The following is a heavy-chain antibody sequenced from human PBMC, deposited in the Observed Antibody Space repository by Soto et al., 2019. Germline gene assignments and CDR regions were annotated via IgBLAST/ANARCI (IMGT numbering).Heavy chain of an antibody. D-gene: IGHD2-15*01. Sequence: VGSMNRSCEASGITFGHYGMHWVLKAPGKGLEWVAVIMYDGSNKYYAASVKGRFTISRDNSKNTLYLQLNSLRPEDTAVYYCAKDVPGYIFATLDYWGLGTLVTVSS. V-gene: IGHV3-30*02. CDR2: IMYDGSNK. CDR3: AKDVPGYIFATLDY. J-gene: IGHJ4*02. CDR1: GITFGHYG.